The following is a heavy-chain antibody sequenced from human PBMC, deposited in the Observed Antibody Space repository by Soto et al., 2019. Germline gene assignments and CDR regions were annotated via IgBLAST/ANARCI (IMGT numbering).Heavy chain of an antibody. D-gene: IGHD4-17*01. CDR2: TSGSGRRT. J-gene: IGHJ2*01. CDR1: GFTFSTYG. Sequence: EVQLVESGDALVQPGGSLRVSCEGSGFTFSTYGMHWVRQAPGKGLEFVSSTSGSGRRTSYADSVKGRFIISRDNSKNTLYLQMSSLRIEDTGVYYCARGRGDYENWNFDLWGRGSLGTVSS. CDR3: ARGRGDYENWNFDL. V-gene: IGHV3-64*02.